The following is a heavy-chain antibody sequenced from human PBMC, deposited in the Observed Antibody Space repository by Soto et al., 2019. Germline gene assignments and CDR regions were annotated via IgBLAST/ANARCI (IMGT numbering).Heavy chain of an antibody. CDR2: IKSKTDGGTT. D-gene: IGHD3-3*01. J-gene: IGHJ6*02. CDR3: TTDPPRNXYDFWSGYFGYYYYGMDV. CDR1: GFTFSNAW. Sequence: GGSLRLSCAASGFTFSNAWMSWVRQAPGKGLEWVGRIKSKTDGGTTDYAAPVKGRFTISRDDSKNTLYLQMNSLKTEDTAVYYCTTDPPRNXYDFWSGYFGYYYYGMDVWGQGTTVTVSS. V-gene: IGHV3-15*01.